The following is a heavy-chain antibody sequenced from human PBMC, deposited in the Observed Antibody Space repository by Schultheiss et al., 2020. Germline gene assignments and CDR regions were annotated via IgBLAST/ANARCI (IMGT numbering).Heavy chain of an antibody. V-gene: IGHV4-61*08. Sequence: TLSLTCTVSGGSISSGGYYWGWIRQPPGEGLEWIGYIYYSGSTNYNPSLKSRVTISVDTSKNQFSLKLSSVTAADTAVYYCARRCYGRCGWYFDLWGRGTLVTVSS. CDR3: ARRCYGRCGWYFDL. CDR2: IYYSGST. J-gene: IGHJ2*01. CDR1: GGSISSGGYY. D-gene: IGHD3-16*01.